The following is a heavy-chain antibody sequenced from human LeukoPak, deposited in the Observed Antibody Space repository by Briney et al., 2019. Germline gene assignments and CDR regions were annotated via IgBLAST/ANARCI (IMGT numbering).Heavy chain of an antibody. Sequence: SEALSLTCAVSGDSITGYFLNWIRQPPGKRLEWIGYIYYSGSTNYNPSLKSRVTISVDTSKNQFSLKLSSVTAADTAVYYCARGSGSGSYYLFDYWGQGTLVTVSS. CDR2: IYYSGST. CDR1: GDSITGYF. CDR3: ARGSGSGSYYLFDY. J-gene: IGHJ4*02. D-gene: IGHD3-10*01. V-gene: IGHV4-59*01.